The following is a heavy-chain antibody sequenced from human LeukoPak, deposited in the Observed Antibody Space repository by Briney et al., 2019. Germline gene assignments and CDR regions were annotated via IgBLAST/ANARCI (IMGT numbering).Heavy chain of an antibody. Sequence: SETLSLTCAVYGGSFSGYYWSWIRQPPGKGLEWIGEINHSGSTNYNPSLKSRVTISVDTSKNQFSLKLSSVTAADTAVYYCARGSITMVRGVIGYYYYCGMDVWGQGTTVTVSS. CDR1: GGSFSGYY. D-gene: IGHD3-10*01. CDR2: INHSGST. CDR3: ARGSITMVRGVIGYYYYCGMDV. J-gene: IGHJ6*02. V-gene: IGHV4-34*01.